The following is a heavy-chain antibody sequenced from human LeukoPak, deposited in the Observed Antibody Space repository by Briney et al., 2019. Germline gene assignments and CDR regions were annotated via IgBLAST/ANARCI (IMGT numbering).Heavy chain of an antibody. CDR1: GFTFSSYW. V-gene: IGHV3-21*01. Sequence: GGSLRLSCAASGFTFSSYWMSWVRQAPGKGLEWVSSISSSSSYIYYADSVKGRFTISRDNAKNSLYLQMNSLRAEDTAVYYCARATRGRVTTRHYFDYWGQGTLVTVSS. J-gene: IGHJ4*02. CDR2: ISSSSSYI. CDR3: ARATRGRVTTRHYFDY. D-gene: IGHD4-17*01.